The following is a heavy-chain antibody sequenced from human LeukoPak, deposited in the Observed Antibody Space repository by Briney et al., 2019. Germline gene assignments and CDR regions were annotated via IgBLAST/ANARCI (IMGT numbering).Heavy chain of an antibody. J-gene: IGHJ6*03. CDR1: GGSFSGYY. CDR2: INHSGST. Sequence: SETLSLTCAVYGGSFSGYYWSWIRQPPGKGLEWIGEINHSGSTNYNPSLKSRATISVDTSKNQFSLKLSSVTAADTAVYYCARRVFPLSYPRGYATSYYYYMDVWGKGTTVTVSS. D-gene: IGHD5-18*01. CDR3: ARRVFPLSYPRGYATSYYYYMDV. V-gene: IGHV4-34*01.